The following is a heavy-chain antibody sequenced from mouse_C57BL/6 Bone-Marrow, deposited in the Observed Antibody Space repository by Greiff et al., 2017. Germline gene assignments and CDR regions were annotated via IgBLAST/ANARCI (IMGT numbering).Heavy chain of an antibody. Sequence: QVQLQQSGPELVKPGASVKISCKASGYTFTDYYINWVKQRPGQGLAWIGWIYPGSGNTKYNEKFKGKATLTVDTSSSTAYMQLSSLTSEDSAVYFCARGFLSFDYWGQGTTLTVSS. CDR3: ARGFLSFDY. J-gene: IGHJ2*01. V-gene: IGHV1-84*01. CDR1: GYTFTDYY. CDR2: IYPGSGNT. D-gene: IGHD1-1*01.